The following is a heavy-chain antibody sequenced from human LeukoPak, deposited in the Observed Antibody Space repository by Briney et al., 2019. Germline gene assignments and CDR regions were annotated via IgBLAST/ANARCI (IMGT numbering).Heavy chain of an antibody. Sequence: GGSLTLSCTASGFTFSSYEMNWVRQAPGKGLEWVSYISSSGIFIYYAASVKGRFTISRDNAKNSLYLQMNSLRAEDTAVYYCARDRGVGATDYWGQGTLVTVSS. CDR1: GFTFSSYE. D-gene: IGHD1-26*01. CDR3: ARDRGVGATDY. CDR2: ISSSGIFI. J-gene: IGHJ4*02. V-gene: IGHV3-48*03.